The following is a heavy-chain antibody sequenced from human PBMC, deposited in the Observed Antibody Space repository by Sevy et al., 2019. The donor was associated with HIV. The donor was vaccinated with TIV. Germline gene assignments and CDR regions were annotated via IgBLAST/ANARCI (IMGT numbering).Heavy chain of an antibody. D-gene: IGHD1-1*01. CDR3: AKDGGRAWTDFDY. J-gene: IGHJ4*02. Sequence: GESLKISCAASGFTFSTSAMHWVRQAPGKGLEWVAVVSYDGSSQNYADSVEGRFTISRDDFKKMGYLQMNSLRVEDTAVYYCAKDGGRAWTDFDYWGQGTLVTVSS. CDR1: GFTFSTSA. CDR2: VSYDGSSQ. V-gene: IGHV3-30*04.